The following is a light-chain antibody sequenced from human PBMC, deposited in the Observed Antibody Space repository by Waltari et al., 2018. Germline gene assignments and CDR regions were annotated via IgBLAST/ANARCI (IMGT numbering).Light chain of an antibody. CDR1: QSVSGY. CDR2: DTS. V-gene: IGKV3-11*01. J-gene: IGKJ4*01. CDR3: QQRNNWPLT. Sequence: PASVSGSPGQSITISCRASQSVSGYLAWYQQKPGQAPRLLLYDTSNRATGIPARFSGSGSGTDFTLTISSLEPEDFAVYYCQQRNNWPLTFGGGTKVEIK.